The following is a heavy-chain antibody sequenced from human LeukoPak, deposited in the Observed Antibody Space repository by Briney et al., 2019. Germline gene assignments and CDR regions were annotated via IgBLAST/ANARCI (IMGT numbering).Heavy chain of an antibody. CDR3: ARTHYDSSAYYSPAGY. Sequence: ASVTVSCKASGYTFTGYNMHWLRQAPGQGLEWMGWINVHTGVAHYAQKFHGRVTMTRDTSISTAYMELSRLRSDDTAVFYCARTHYDSSAYYSPAGYWGQGTLVTVSS. V-gene: IGHV1-2*02. CDR2: INVHTGVA. D-gene: IGHD3-22*01. CDR1: GYTFTGYN. J-gene: IGHJ4*02.